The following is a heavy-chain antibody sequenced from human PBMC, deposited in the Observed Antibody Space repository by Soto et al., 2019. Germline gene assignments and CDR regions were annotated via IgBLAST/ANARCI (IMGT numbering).Heavy chain of an antibody. V-gene: IGHV4-59*08. CDR2: IYYGGST. CDR3: TRLERRASYCSGVSCYDGQKNYYYYYRAF. J-gene: IGHJ6*03. CDR1: GGSISSYY. D-gene: IGHD2-15*01. Sequence: PSETLSLTCTVSGGSISSYYWSWIRQPPGKGLEWIGYIYYGGSTNYNPSLKSRVTISVDTSKNQFSLKLSSVTAADPAVYYCTRLERRASYCSGVSCYDGQKNYYYYYRAFWGKGTTVPVSS.